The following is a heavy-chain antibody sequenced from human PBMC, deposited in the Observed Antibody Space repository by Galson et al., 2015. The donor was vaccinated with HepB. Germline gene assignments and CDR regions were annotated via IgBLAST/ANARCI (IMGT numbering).Heavy chain of an antibody. V-gene: IGHV3-21*01. CDR3: ARDLNIEYGGNPLWAFDI. CDR1: GFTFSSYS. Sequence: LRLSCAASGFTFSSYSMNWFRQAPGKGLEWVSSISSSRSYIYYADSVKGRFTISRDNAKNSLYLQMNSLGAEDTAVYYCARDLNIEYGGNPLWAFDIWGQGTMVTVSS. D-gene: IGHD4-23*01. CDR2: ISSSRSYI. J-gene: IGHJ3*02.